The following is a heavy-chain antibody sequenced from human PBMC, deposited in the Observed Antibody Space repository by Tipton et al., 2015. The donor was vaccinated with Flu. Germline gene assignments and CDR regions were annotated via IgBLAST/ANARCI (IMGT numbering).Heavy chain of an antibody. D-gene: IGHD3-10*01. Sequence: TLSLTCAVSGDSIRSSDCYWGWIRQPPGKGLEWIGNIFHSGNTYHNPSLKSRVTISVDTSKNQFSLKLSSVTAADTAVYYCATTTYYYGSGSHDYWGQGTLVTVSS. CDR2: IFHSGNT. CDR3: ATTTYYYGSGSHDY. V-gene: IGHV4-38-2*01. J-gene: IGHJ4*02. CDR1: GDSIRSSDCY.